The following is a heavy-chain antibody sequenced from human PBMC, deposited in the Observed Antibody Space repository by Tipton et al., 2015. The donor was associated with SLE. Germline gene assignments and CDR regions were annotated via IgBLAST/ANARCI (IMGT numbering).Heavy chain of an antibody. Sequence: QVQLVQSGPEVKKPGASVKVSCKASGYTLSGTYIHWVRQAPGQGLEWMGRTNTNSGATNYAQSFQGRVTMTSDTSISTTYLELTGLKSDDTAVYFCARENGGATADYYYFFLDVWGRGTTVTVSS. J-gene: IGHJ6*02. CDR2: TNTNSGAT. D-gene: IGHD2-15*01. V-gene: IGHV1-2*06. CDR3: ARENGGATADYYYFFLDV. CDR1: GYTLSGTY.